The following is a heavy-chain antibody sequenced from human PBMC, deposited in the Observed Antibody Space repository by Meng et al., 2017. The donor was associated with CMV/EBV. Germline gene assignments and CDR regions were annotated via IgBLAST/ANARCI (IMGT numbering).Heavy chain of an antibody. J-gene: IGHJ4*02. CDR2: IRTHNGDT. V-gene: IGHV1-18*01. CDR3: ARGEGNYYFDN. CDR1: GYPFSTYS. Sequence: ASVKVSCKTSGYPFSTYSMIWVRQAPGQGLEWMAWIRTHNGDTRYAQKVQGRVTVTTDTSTNTAYMELRSLTSDDTAVYYCARGEGNYYFDNWGQGTPVTVSS.